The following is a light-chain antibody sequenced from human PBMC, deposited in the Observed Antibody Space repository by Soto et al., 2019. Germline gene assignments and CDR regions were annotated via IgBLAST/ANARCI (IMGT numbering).Light chain of an antibody. CDR3: MQGPHWPWT. CDR1: QSPVYSDGVTH. J-gene: IGKJ1*01. Sequence: DLVTTQSPLSLPVTLRQPASISCKSSQSPVYSDGVTHLNWFQHRPSQSPKGLSYQVSILYCGGPVRLRGSGSGIDFTLRISRVEAEDVGCYYCMQGPHWPWTFGQGTKVDIK. CDR2: QVS. V-gene: IGKV2-30*01.